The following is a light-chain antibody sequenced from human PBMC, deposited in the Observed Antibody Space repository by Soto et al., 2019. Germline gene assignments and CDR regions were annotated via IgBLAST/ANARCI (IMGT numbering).Light chain of an antibody. J-gene: IGLJ3*02. CDR2: RNA. V-gene: IGLV1-47*02. Sequence: QSVLTQPPSASGTPGQRVTIACSGSSSNIGTNFVYWYQQLPGTAPKLLIFRNAQRPSGVHDRFSGSRSGTSASLAISGLRSEDEADYYCAAWDDRLSGWVFGGGTKLTVL. CDR1: SSNIGTNF. CDR3: AAWDDRLSGWV.